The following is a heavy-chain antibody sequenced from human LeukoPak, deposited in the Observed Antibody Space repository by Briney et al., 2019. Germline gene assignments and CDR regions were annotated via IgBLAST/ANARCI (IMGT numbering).Heavy chain of an antibody. Sequence: GGSLRLSCAASGFTFSSYGMHWVRQAPGKGLEWVALIPYDGSNKYYADSVKGRFTISRDNSKTTLYLQMNSLRADDTAVYYCAKGGPTGSNYFDFWGQGTLVTVSS. CDR3: AKGGPTGSNYFDF. V-gene: IGHV3-30*02. CDR2: IPYDGSNK. CDR1: GFTFSSYG. J-gene: IGHJ4*02. D-gene: IGHD1-26*01.